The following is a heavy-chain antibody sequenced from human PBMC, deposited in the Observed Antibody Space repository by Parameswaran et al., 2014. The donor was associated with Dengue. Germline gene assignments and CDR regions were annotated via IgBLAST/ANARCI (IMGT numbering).Heavy chain of an antibody. D-gene: IGHD3-10*01. CDR2: ISAYNGNT. Sequence: SWVRQAPGQGLEWMGWISAYNGNTNYAQKLQGRVTMTTDTSTSTAYMELRSLRSDDTAVYYCARVIDRDNYYGSGSYYKAYYYYGMDVWGQGTTVTVSS. J-gene: IGHJ6*02. CDR3: ARVIDRDNYYGSGSYYKAYYYYGMDV. V-gene: IGHV1-18*01.